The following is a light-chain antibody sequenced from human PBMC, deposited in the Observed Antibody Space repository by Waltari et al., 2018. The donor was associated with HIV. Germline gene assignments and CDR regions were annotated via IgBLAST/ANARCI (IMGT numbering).Light chain of an antibody. Sequence: QSALTQPPPVSGAPGQRVTISCTGTSSNIGAGSDVQWSHQLPGTAPKLLIYGNTNRPSGVPDRFSGSKSGTSASLAITGLQTEDEGTYYCQSYDNSLSGHWGFGGGTKLTVL. J-gene: IGLJ3*02. V-gene: IGLV1-40*01. CDR3: QSYDNSLSGHWG. CDR1: SSNIGAGSD. CDR2: GNT.